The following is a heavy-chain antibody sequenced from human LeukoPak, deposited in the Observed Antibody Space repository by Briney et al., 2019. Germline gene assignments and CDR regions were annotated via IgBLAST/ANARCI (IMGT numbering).Heavy chain of an antibody. CDR2: IYPGDSDT. CDR3: ARSFRGSSSLRVDS. D-gene: IGHD6-6*01. Sequence: GESLKISCKGSGYIFTTYWIAWVRQMPGKGLEWMGIIYPGDSDTRYSPSFQGQVTISADKSISTAYLQWSSLKASDTAMYYCARSFRGSSSLRVDSWGQGTLVIVSS. CDR1: GYIFTTYW. V-gene: IGHV5-51*01. J-gene: IGHJ4*02.